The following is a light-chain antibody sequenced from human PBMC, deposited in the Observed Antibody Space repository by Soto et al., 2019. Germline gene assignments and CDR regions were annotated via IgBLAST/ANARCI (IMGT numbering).Light chain of an antibody. Sequence: QSALTQPASVSGSPGQSITISCTGTSSDVGGYNYVSWYQQHPGKAPKLMIYDVSNWPSGVSNRFSGSKSGNTAPLTISGLQAEDEADYYCSSYTSSSTLYVFGTGTKLTVL. V-gene: IGLV2-14*01. CDR2: DVS. CDR1: SSDVGGYNY. J-gene: IGLJ1*01. CDR3: SSYTSSSTLYV.